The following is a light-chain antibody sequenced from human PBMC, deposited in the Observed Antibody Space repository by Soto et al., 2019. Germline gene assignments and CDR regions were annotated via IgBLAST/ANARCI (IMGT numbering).Light chain of an antibody. Sequence: DIQMTQPPSTLSGSVGDRVTITCRASQTISSWFAWYQQKPGKAPKLLIYKASTLKSGVPSRFSGSGSATEFTLTISSLLPDDFATYYCQHYNSYSEAFGQGTKVDIK. J-gene: IGKJ1*01. CDR2: KAS. CDR3: QHYNSYSEA. CDR1: QTISSW. V-gene: IGKV1-5*03.